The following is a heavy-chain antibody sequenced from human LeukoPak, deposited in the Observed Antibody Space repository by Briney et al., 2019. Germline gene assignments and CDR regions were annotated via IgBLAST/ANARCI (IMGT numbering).Heavy chain of an antibody. V-gene: IGHV3-15*01. CDR2: IKSKTDGGTT. D-gene: IGHD3-22*01. CDR3: ITGPKAHTNYYDSSGPSG. J-gene: IGHJ4*02. Sequence: GGSLRLSCAASGFTFSSYSMNWVRQAPGKGLEWVGRIKSKTDGGTTDYAAPVKGRFTISRDDSKNTLYLQMNSLKTEDKAVYYCITGPKAHTNYYDSSGPSGWGQGTLVTVSS. CDR1: GFTFSSYS.